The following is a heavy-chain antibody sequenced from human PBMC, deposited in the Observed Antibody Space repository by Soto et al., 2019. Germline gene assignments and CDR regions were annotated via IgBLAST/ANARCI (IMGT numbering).Heavy chain of an antibody. CDR2: IWYDGSNK. V-gene: IGHV3-33*01. CDR3: ARDIYCSSTSCYSSWFDP. Sequence: QVQLVESGGGVVQPGRSLRLSCAASGFTFSSYGMHWVRQAPGKGLEWVAVIWYDGSNKYYADSVKGRFTISRDNSKNTLYLQMNSLRAEDTAVYYCARDIYCSSTSCYSSWFDPWGQGTLVTVSS. J-gene: IGHJ5*02. D-gene: IGHD2-2*01. CDR1: GFTFSSYG.